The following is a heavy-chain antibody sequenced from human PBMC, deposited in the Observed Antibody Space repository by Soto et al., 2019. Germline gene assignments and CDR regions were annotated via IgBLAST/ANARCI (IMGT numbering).Heavy chain of an antibody. Sequence: QVQLQESGPGLVKPSQTLSLTCTVSGGSISRGGYYWSWFRQHPGKGLDWNGYIYYRGSPYYNPSLKSRVTISVDTSKNPFSLKLSSVTAADTAVYYCAREDTVTTSYFDYWGQGTLVTVSS. J-gene: IGHJ4*02. V-gene: IGHV4-31*03. CDR3: AREDTVTTSYFDY. CDR2: IYYRGSP. D-gene: IGHD4-17*01. CDR1: GGSISRGGYY.